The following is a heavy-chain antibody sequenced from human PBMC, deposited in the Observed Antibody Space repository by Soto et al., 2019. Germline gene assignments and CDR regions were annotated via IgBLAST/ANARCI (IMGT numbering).Heavy chain of an antibody. CDR1: GFIFSTYA. V-gene: IGHV3-23*01. D-gene: IGHD4-17*01. J-gene: IGHJ3*02. Sequence: EVQLLQTGGGLVQPGGPLSLSCAASGFIFSTYAMNWVRQAPGKGLEWVSAISSSGDSVYYAESVRGRFTISRDNSINTLYLQMRSLRPEDTAVYYCARPRGYGVFDAVDIWGQGTMVTVSS. CDR3: ARPRGYGVFDAVDI. CDR2: ISSSGDSV.